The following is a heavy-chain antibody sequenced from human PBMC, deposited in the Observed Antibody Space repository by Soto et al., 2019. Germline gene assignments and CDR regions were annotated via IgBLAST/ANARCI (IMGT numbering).Heavy chain of an antibody. CDR3: ARGHYGDYDYYYYGMDV. CDR2: IIPIFGTA. V-gene: IGHV1-69*13. D-gene: IGHD4-17*01. CDR1: GGTFSSYA. J-gene: IGHJ6*02. Sequence: SVKVSCKASGGTFSSYAISWVRQAPGQGLEWMGGIIPIFGTANYAQKFQGRVTITADESTSTAYMELSSLRSEDTAVYYCARGHYGDYDYYYYGMDVWGQGTTVTVSS.